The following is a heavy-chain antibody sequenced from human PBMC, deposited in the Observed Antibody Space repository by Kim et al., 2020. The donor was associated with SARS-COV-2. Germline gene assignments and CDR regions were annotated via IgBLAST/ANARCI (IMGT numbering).Heavy chain of an antibody. Sequence: GGSLRLSCAVSGFSFSNYEMNWVRQAPGKGLEWVSYISSSGSVIYYADSVRGRFTISRDNAKNSLYLQMNNLRVEDTAVYYCVRQGYYEIRSHYFCGQG. J-gene: IGHJ3*01. V-gene: IGHV3-48*03. CDR1: GFSFSNYE. CDR3: VRQGYYEIRSHYF. CDR2: ISSSGSVI. D-gene: IGHD3-22*01.